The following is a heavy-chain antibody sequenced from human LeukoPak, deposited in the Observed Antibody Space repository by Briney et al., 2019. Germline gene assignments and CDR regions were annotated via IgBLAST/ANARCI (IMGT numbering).Heavy chain of an antibody. D-gene: IGHD3-3*01. Sequence: GGSLRLSCAASGFTFSSYSMNWVRQAPGKGLEWVPSISSSSSYIYYADSVKGRFTISRDNAKNSLYLQMNSLRAEDTAVYYCARETSSFWSAPWRAFDIWGQGTMVTVSS. CDR3: ARETSSFWSAPWRAFDI. CDR1: GFTFSSYS. CDR2: ISSSSSYI. J-gene: IGHJ3*02. V-gene: IGHV3-21*01.